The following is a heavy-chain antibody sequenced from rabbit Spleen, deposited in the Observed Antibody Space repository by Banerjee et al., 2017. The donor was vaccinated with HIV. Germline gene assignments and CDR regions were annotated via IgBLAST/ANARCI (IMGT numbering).Heavy chain of an antibody. D-gene: IGHD1-1*01. CDR1: GLDFSGDSY. CDR3: ARDLVAVIGWNFNL. CDR2: IDIGSSGFT. J-gene: IGHJ4*01. V-gene: IGHV1S40*01. Sequence: QSLEESGGDLVKPGASLTLTCKASGLDFSGDSYDSYMCWVRQAPGKGLEWIACIDIGSSGFTYFASWAKGRFTISKTSSTTVTLQMTSLTAADTATYFCARDLVAVIGWNFNLWGPGTLVTVS.